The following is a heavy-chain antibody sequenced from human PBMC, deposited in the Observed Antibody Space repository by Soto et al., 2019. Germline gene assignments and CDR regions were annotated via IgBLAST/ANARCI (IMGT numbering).Heavy chain of an antibody. Sequence: GGSLRLSCAASGFTFSSYAMSWVRQAPGKGLEWVSAISGSGGSTYYADSVKGRFTISRDNSKNTLYLQMNSLRAEDTAVYYCTCGPYGSGSYYNPLGFDPWGQGTLVTVSS. D-gene: IGHD3-10*01. CDR2: ISGSGGST. CDR3: TCGPYGSGSYYNPLGFDP. V-gene: IGHV3-23*01. CDR1: GFTFSSYA. J-gene: IGHJ5*02.